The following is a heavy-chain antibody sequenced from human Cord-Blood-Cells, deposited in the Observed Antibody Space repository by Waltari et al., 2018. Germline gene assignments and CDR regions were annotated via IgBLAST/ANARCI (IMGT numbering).Heavy chain of an antibody. Sequence: EVQLVETGGGLIQPGGSLRLSCAASGFTVSSNYMSWVRQAPGKGLEWVSVIYSGGSTYYADSVNVRFTISRDNPKNTLYLQMNSLRAEDTAVYYCARDGYNSDAFDIWGQGTMVTVSS. CDR2: IYSGGST. CDR1: GFTVSSNY. D-gene: IGHD5-12*01. J-gene: IGHJ3*02. V-gene: IGHV3-53*02. CDR3: ARDGYNSDAFDI.